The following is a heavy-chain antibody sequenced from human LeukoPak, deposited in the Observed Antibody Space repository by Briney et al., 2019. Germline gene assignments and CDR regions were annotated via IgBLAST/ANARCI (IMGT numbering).Heavy chain of an antibody. V-gene: IGHV3-23*01. D-gene: IGHD2-2*02. Sequence: GGSLRLSCAASGFTFDDYAMNWVRQAPGKGLEWVSTISGTGSSTYYADSAKGRSTISRDNSKDTLFLQLNSLTAADTAMYFCAKASVAIPQYCNSWGQGTLVTVSS. J-gene: IGHJ5*02. CDR2: ISGTGSST. CDR1: GFTFDDYA. CDR3: AKASVAIPQYCNS.